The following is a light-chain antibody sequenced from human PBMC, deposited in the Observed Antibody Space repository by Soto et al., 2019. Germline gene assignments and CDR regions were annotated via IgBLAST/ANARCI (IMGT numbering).Light chain of an antibody. J-gene: IGLJ3*02. V-gene: IGLV2-14*01. Sequence: QSVLTQPASVSGSPGQSITISCTGTTSDVGDNNFVSWYQQHPNKAPKLIIYEVSYRPSGVSDRFSGSKSGNTASLTISGLQADDEAEYYCTSYTARTKWVFGGGTKVTVL. CDR3: TSYTARTKWV. CDR2: EVS. CDR1: TSDVGDNNF.